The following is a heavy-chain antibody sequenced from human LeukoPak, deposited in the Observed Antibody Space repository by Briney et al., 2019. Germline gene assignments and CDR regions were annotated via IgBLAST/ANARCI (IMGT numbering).Heavy chain of an antibody. Sequence: GGSLRLSCAVSGVNFRSFWMSWVRQAPGKGLEWVANINQDGSEKYFVDSVKGRFTISRDNSKNSLHLQMNTLRGEDTAVYYCARERDGRFFDYWGQGTLVTVSS. D-gene: IGHD5-24*01. V-gene: IGHV3-7*01. CDR1: GVNFRSFW. CDR3: ARERDGRFFDY. CDR2: INQDGSEK. J-gene: IGHJ4*02.